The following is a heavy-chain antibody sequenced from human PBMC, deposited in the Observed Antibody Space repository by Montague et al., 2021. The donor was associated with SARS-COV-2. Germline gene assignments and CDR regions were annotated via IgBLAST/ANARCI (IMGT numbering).Heavy chain of an antibody. V-gene: IGHV4-59*01. Sequence: SETLSLTCTVSGGSISSYYWSWIRQPPGKALEWIGYIYYSRSTNYNPSLNSRVTISVDTSKNQFSLKLTSVTAADTAVYFCARESDSYPSGTQYSDLWGRGTLVTVSS. J-gene: IGHJ2*01. D-gene: IGHD5-18*01. CDR2: IYYSRST. CDR1: GGSISSYY. CDR3: ARESDSYPSGTQYSDL.